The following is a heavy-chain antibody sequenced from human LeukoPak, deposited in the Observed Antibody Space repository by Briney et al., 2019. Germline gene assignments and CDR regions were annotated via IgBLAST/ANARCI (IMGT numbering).Heavy chain of an antibody. V-gene: IGHV4-34*01. CDR1: GGSFSSYY. CDR2: INHSGST. Sequence: SETLSLTCAVYGGSFSSYYWSWIRRPPGKGLEWIGEINHSGSTNYNPSLKSRVTISVDTSKNQFSLKLSSVTAADTAVYYCARIPGLRSDFFDYWGEGTLVTVSS. J-gene: IGHJ4*02. CDR3: ARIPGLRSDFFDY. D-gene: IGHD4-17*01.